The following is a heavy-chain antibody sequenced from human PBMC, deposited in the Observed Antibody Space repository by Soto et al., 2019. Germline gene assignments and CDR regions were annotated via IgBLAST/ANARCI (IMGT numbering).Heavy chain of an antibody. CDR1: GFSFSDNL. CDR3: ARDMLYVGGRASAAFEI. CDR2: MNPDNGNT. D-gene: IGHD2-8*01. V-gene: IGHV1-3*01. Sequence: QVQLVQSGAEVRKPGASVNISCRASGFSFSDNLINWVRQAPGQSLVWMGWMNPDNGNTRYSQTFQGRVTISRHSSASMAYVEWSYLTSARSAVYYFARDMLYVGGRASAAFEIWGPGTRVLVSS. J-gene: IGHJ3*02.